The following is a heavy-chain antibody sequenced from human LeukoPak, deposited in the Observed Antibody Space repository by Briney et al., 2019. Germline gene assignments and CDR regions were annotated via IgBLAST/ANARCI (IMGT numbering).Heavy chain of an antibody. D-gene: IGHD2-21*02. CDR1: GFTFSGYG. Sequence: PGGSLRLSCAASGFTFSGYGMHWVRQAPGKGLEWVAVISSDVSNEYYADSVKGRFTISRDNSKNTVYVQMNSLRAEDTAVYYCAFCGGDCYTFVDYWGQGTLVTVSS. CDR2: ISSDVSNE. J-gene: IGHJ4*02. V-gene: IGHV3-30*03. CDR3: AFCGGDCYTFVDY.